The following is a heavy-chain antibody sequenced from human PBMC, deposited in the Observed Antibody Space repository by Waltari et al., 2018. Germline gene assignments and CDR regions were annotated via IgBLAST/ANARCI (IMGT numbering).Heavy chain of an antibody. V-gene: IGHV3-9*01. CDR1: GFNFADYS. CDR2: ITWNSDNV. CDR3: ARDTGEYRVLDY. J-gene: IGHJ4*02. Sequence: EVQLVESGGGLVQPGGSLRLSCAASGFNFADYSMHWVRQFPGKGLGWVSGITWNSDNVDYVHSVRGRFSISRDNAKNFLFLTMNSLKPEDTALYYCARDTGEYRVLDYWGQGTLVTVSS. D-gene: IGHD4-17*01.